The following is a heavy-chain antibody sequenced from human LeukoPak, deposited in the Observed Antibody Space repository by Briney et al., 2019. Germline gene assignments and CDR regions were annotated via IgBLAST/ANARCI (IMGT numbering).Heavy chain of an antibody. CDR2: IYYRGST. V-gene: IGHV4-30-4*01. D-gene: IGHD2-15*01. CDR1: GGSISSGDYY. CDR3: ARDAAEDVMVAATKDWYFDL. Sequence: SETLSLTCTVSGGSISSGDYYWSWIRQPPGKGLEWIGYIYYRGSTYYNPSLKSRVTISVDTSKNQFSLKLSSVTAADTAVYYCARDAAEDVMVAATKDWYFDLWGRGTLVTVSS. J-gene: IGHJ2*01.